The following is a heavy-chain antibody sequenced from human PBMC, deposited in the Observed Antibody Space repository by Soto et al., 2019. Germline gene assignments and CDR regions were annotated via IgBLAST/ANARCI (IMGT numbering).Heavy chain of an antibody. D-gene: IGHD1-1*01. CDR3: VSSHDMPI. J-gene: IGHJ1*01. CDR2: IWADGSQR. CDR1: GLDFSTFV. V-gene: IGHV3-33*03. Sequence: QVRLVESGGDVVQPGWSLRLSCEVSGLDFSTFVMHWVRQAPGKGLEWVAVIWADGSQRYYVDSVKGRFTVSRDNPKSTLYLQMTSLRVEDTAKYFCVSSHDMPIWGQGTLVTVSS.